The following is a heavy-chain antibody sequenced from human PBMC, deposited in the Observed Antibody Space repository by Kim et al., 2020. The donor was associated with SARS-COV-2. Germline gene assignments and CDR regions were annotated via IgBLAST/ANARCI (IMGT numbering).Heavy chain of an antibody. J-gene: IGHJ2*01. CDR1: GFTVSSNY. Sequence: GGSLRLSCAASGFTVSSNYMSWVRQAPGKGLEWVSVIYSGGSTYYAGSVKGRFTISRHSSQNTLYLQMSSLRPEDSALYYCASGSGTYYLGWYFDLWGPG. V-gene: IGHV3-53*04. CDR2: IYSGGST. D-gene: IGHD1-26*01. CDR3: ASGSGTYYLGWYFDL.